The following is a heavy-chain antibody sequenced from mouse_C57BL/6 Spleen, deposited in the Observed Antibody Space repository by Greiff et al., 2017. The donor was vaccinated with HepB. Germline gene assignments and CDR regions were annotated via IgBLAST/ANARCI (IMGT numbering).Heavy chain of an antibody. CDR2: IWGDGST. J-gene: IGHJ4*01. Sequence: VQLQQSGPGLVAPSQSLSITCTVSGFSLTSYGVSWVRQPPGKGLEWLGVIWGDGSTNYHSALISRLSISKDNSKSQVFLKLNSLQTDDTATYYCAIITTVVATSYYYAMDYWGQGTSVTVSS. D-gene: IGHD1-1*01. CDR1: GFSLTSYG. V-gene: IGHV2-3*01. CDR3: AIITTVVATSYYYAMDY.